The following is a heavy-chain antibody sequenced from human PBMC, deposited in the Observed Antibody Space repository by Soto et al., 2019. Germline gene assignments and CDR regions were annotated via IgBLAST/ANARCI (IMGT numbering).Heavy chain of an antibody. CDR1: GFTFSSYA. J-gene: IGHJ4*02. V-gene: IGHV3-30-3*01. CDR2: ISYDGSNK. D-gene: IGHD7-27*01. Sequence: GGSLRLSCAASGFTFSSYAMHWVRQAPGKGLEWVAVISYDGSNKYYADSVKGRFTISRDNSKNTLYLQMNSLRAEDTAVYYCARGTGVLGHPHFDYWGQGTLVTVSS. CDR3: ARGTGVLGHPHFDY.